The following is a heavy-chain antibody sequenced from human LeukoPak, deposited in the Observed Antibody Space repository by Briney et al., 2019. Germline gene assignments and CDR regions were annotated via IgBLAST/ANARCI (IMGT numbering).Heavy chain of an antibody. J-gene: IGHJ4*02. Sequence: SGTLSLTCAVSGGSFSSSNRWSWVRQPPGKGLEWIGEIYHSGSTNYNPSLKSRVTISVDKSKNQFSLKLSSVTAADTAVYYCARDLGTQIAAAGSDYWGQGTLVTVSS. CDR3: ARDLGTQIAAAGSDY. V-gene: IGHV4-4*02. CDR1: GGSFSSSNR. CDR2: IYHSGST. D-gene: IGHD6-13*01.